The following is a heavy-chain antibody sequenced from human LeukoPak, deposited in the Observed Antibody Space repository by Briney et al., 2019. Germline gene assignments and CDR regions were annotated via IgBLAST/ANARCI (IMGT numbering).Heavy chain of an antibody. V-gene: IGHV1-8*03. Sequence: ASVKVSCKASGYTFTSYDINWVRQATGQGLEWMGWMNPNSGNTGYAHKFQGRVTITRNNSISTAYMDLRSLRYEDTAVYYCARVGLAGFNPWGKGTLVTVS. CDR3: ARVGLAGFNP. J-gene: IGHJ5*02. CDR1: GYTFTSYD. CDR2: MNPNSGNT.